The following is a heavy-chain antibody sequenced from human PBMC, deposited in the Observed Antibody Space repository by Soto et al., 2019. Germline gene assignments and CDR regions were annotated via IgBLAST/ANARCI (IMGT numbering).Heavy chain of an antibody. CDR1: GGSISSGGYY. V-gene: IGHV4-31*01. CDR2: IYYSGST. CDR3: VSSDDRSGYADI. D-gene: IGHD3-22*01. J-gene: IGHJ3*02. Sequence: QVQLQESGPGLVKPSQTLSLTCTVSGGSISSGGYYWSWIRQHPGKGLEWIGYIYYSGSTYYNPSLKSPVTISVGASKNQFATKLSSVTAADTAVYYCVSSDDRSGYADIWGQGTMVTVSS.